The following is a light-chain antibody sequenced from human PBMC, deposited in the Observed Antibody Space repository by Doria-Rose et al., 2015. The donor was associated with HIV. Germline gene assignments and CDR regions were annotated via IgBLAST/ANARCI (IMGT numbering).Light chain of an antibody. CDR1: QSYSSTY. CDR3: HQYGTSWT. J-gene: IGKJ1*01. V-gene: IGKV3-20*01. CDR2: DGS. Sequence: TQSPGTLSLSPGERATLSCRASQSYSSTYLAWYRQKPGHAPSLLIYDGSTMATGIPDSVSASGSGTDFTLTINRLEPEDFALYYCHQYGTSWTFGQGTKVEI.